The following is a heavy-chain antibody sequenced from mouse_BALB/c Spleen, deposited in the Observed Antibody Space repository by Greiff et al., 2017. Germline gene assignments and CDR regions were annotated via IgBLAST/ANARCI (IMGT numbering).Heavy chain of an antibody. CDR1: GFTFSSYG. CDR3: ARPRWRAYAMDY. D-gene: IGHD2-3*01. CDR2: ISSGGSYT. J-gene: IGHJ4*01. Sequence: EVMLVESGGDLVKPGGSLKLSCAASGFTFSSYGMSWVRQTPDKRLEWVATISSGGSYTYYQDSVKGRYTISRDNAKNTLYLQMSSLKSEDTAMYYCARPRWRAYAMDYWGQGTSVTVSS. V-gene: IGHV5-6*01.